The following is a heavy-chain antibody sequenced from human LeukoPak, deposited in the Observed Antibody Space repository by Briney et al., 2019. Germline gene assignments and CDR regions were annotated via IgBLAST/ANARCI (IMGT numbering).Heavy chain of an antibody. CDR1: GFTFSSYW. Sequence: PGGSLRLSCAASGFTFSSYWMHWVRQAPGKGLVWVSRINSDGSSTSYADSVKGRFTISRDNAKNTMYLQMNSLRAEDTAVYYCVRLVDDYHFYYYMDVWGKGTTVTVSS. J-gene: IGHJ6*03. CDR2: INSDGSST. CDR3: VRLVDDYHFYYYMDV. V-gene: IGHV3-74*01.